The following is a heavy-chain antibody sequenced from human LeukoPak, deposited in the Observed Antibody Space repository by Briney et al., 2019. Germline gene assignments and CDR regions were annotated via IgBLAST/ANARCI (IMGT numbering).Heavy chain of an antibody. CDR1: GYSISNAYY. J-gene: IGHJ4*02. CDR2: IYYSGST. V-gene: IGHV4-61*01. CDR3: ARDRRGFLYFDY. D-gene: IGHD5-12*01. Sequence: SETLSLTCTVSGYSISNAYYWGWIRQPPGKGLEWIGYIYYSGSTNYNPSLKSRVTISVDTSKNQFSLKLSSVTAADTAVYYCARDRRGFLYFDYWGQGTLVTVSS.